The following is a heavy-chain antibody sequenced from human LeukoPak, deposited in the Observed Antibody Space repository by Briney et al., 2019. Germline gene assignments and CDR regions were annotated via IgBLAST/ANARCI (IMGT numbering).Heavy chain of an antibody. Sequence: GASVKVSCKASGYTFTSYDINWVRQATGQGLEWMGWMNPNSGNTGYAQKFQGRVTMTTDTSTSTAYMELRSLRSDDTAVYYCARFDASVPAALVDYWGQGTLVTVSS. CDR1: GYTFTSYD. CDR2: MNPNSGNT. D-gene: IGHD2-2*01. CDR3: ARFDASVPAALVDY. V-gene: IGHV1-8*01. J-gene: IGHJ4*02.